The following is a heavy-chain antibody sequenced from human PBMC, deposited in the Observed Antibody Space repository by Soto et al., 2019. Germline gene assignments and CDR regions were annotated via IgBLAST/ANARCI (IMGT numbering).Heavy chain of an antibody. D-gene: IGHD3-3*01. V-gene: IGHV3-33*01. Sequence: GGSLRLSCAASGFTFSSYGMHWVRQAPGKGLEWVAVIWYDGSNKYYADSVKGRFTISRDNSKNTLYLQMNSLRAEDTAVYYCARDASFLETYYYYYGMDVWGQGTTVTVSS. CDR3: ARDASFLETYYYYYGMDV. J-gene: IGHJ6*02. CDR1: GFTFSSYG. CDR2: IWYDGSNK.